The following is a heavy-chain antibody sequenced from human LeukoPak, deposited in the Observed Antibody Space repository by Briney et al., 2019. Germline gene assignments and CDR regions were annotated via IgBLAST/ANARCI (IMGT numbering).Heavy chain of an antibody. Sequence: GGSLRLSCAASGLTFSSYGMTWVRQASGKGLEWVGRTRSKANSYATAYAASVKGRFTISRDDSKNTAYLQMNSLKTEDTAVYYCTRQTRPPGYCTNGVCYPSIIYYMDVWGKGTTVTVSS. CDR2: TRSKANSYAT. J-gene: IGHJ6*03. D-gene: IGHD2-8*01. CDR1: GLTFSSYG. CDR3: TRQTRPPGYCTNGVCYPSIIYYMDV. V-gene: IGHV3-73*01.